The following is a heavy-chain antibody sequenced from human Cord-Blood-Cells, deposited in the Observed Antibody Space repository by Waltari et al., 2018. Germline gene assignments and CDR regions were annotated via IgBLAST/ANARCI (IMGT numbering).Heavy chain of an antibody. V-gene: IGHV1-18*01. CDR3: AGDEAGGGSYYYYYYGMDV. CDR2: ISAYNGNT. CDR1: GYTFTSYG. Sequence: QVQLVQSGAEVKKPGASVKVSCKASGYTFTSYGISWVRQAPGQGIEWMGWISAYNGNTNYAQKLQGRVTMTKDTSTSTAYMELRSRRSDDPAVYYCAGDEAGGGSYYYYYYGMDVWGQGTTVTVSS. D-gene: IGHD1-26*01. J-gene: IGHJ6*02.